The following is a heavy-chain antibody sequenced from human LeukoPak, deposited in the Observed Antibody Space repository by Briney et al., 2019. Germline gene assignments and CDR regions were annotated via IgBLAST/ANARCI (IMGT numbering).Heavy chain of an antibody. CDR3: ARGSNYYDSSGYTGKLYYFDY. D-gene: IGHD3-22*01. V-gene: IGHV4-61*05. Sequence: SETLSLTCAVSGGSISSNSYYWGWIRQPPGKGLEWIGYIYFSGSTNYNPSLKSRVTISVDTSKNQFSLKLSSVTAADTAVYYCARGSNYYDSSGYTGKLYYFDYWGQGTLVTVSS. CDR2: IYFSGST. J-gene: IGHJ4*02. CDR1: GGSISSNSYY.